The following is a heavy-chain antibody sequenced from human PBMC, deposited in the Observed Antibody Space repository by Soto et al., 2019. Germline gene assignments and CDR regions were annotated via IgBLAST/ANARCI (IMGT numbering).Heavy chain of an antibody. CDR3: ARGSTESYPGSRIFDF. CDR1: VLTFVSRA. Sequence: GWSLRLSCVSSVLTFVSRAMSWVRQAPGEGLQWVATITDNGGDAKYADSVRGRFVISRDNSKKTLYLQMTSLTAEDSAMYFCARGSTESYPGSRIFDFWGRGTLVTVSS. J-gene: IGHJ4*02. CDR2: ITDNGGDA. V-gene: IGHV3-23*01. D-gene: IGHD3-10*01.